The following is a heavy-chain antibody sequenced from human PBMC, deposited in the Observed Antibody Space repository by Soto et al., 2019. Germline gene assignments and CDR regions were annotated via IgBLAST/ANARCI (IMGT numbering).Heavy chain of an antibody. Sequence: GSLRLSCAASGFTFSSYAMSWVRQAPGKGLEWVSAISGSGGSTYYADSVKGRFTISRDNSKNTLYLQMNSLRAEDTALYFCVRDFDADSRTDFDYRAQGTLVTGSS. CDR3: VRDFDADSRTDFDY. CDR2: ISGSGGST. CDR1: GFTFSSYA. D-gene: IGHD4-17*01. J-gene: IGHJ4*02. V-gene: IGHV3-23*01.